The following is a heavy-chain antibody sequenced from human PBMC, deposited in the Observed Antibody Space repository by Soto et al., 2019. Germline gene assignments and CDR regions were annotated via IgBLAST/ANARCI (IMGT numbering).Heavy chain of an antibody. V-gene: IGHV1-46*03. CDR3: SIVDPGETSPFDH. CDR1: GYIFTSYY. D-gene: IGHD3-10*01. Sequence: ASVKVSCKASGYIFTSYYIHWVRQAPGQGLEWMGWINPFDGSRMFAQSFQGRVTMTRDTSTSTVYMEVSSLRSEGTAVYYCSIVDPGETSPFDHWG. CDR2: INPFDGSR. J-gene: IGHJ4*01.